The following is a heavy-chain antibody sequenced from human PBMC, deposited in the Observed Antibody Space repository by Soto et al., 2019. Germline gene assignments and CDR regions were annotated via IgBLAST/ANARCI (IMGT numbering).Heavy chain of an antibody. D-gene: IGHD1-1*01. V-gene: IGHV3-23*01. J-gene: IGHJ4*02. CDR3: AKDPRHDSGLDY. CDR2: ISGSGGST. Sequence: EVQLLESGGGLVQPGGSLRLSCAASGFTFSSYAMSWVRQAPGKGLEWVSAISGSGGSTYYADSVKGRFTISRYNSKNTLYQHINRLRAEDTAVYYCAKDPRHDSGLDYWGQGTLVTVSS. CDR1: GFTFSSYA.